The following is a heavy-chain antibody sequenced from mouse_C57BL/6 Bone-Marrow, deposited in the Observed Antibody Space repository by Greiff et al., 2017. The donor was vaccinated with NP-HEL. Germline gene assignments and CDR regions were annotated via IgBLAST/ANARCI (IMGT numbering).Heavy chain of an antibody. D-gene: IGHD2-4*01. Sequence: VKLVESGAELARPGASVKMSCKASGYTFTSYTMHWVKQRPGQGLEWIGYINPSSGYTKYIQKFKDKATLTADKSSSTAYMQLSSLTSEDSAVYYCARYDCPFFDYWGQGTTLTVSS. CDR2: INPSSGYT. CDR3: ARYDCPFFDY. CDR1: GYTFTSYT. V-gene: IGHV1-4*01. J-gene: IGHJ2*01.